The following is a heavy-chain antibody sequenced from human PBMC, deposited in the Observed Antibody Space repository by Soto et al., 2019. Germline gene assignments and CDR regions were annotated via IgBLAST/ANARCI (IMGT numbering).Heavy chain of an antibody. V-gene: IGHV1-3*01. CDR2: INAGNGDT. CDR3: ARGSSSGWPFDL. CDR1: GYTFTNYA. D-gene: IGHD6-19*01. J-gene: IGHJ4*02. Sequence: ASVKVSCKASGYTFTNYAVHWVRQAPGQRLECMGWINAGNGDTKYSQNFQGRVTITRDTSASTAYMELSGLRSEDTAVFYCARGSSSGWPFDLWGQGTLVTFSS.